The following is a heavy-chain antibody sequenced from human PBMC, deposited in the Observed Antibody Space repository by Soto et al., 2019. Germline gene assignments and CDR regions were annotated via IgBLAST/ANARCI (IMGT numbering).Heavy chain of an antibody. CDR1: GGTFSSDA. Sequence: ASVKVSCKASGGTFSSDAISWVRQAPGQGLEWMGGIIPIFGTANYAQKVQGRVTITADESTSTAYMELSSLRSEDTAVYYCARDGNYYDSSGTGGYYFDYWGQGTLVTVSS. V-gene: IGHV1-69*13. CDR2: IIPIFGTA. D-gene: IGHD3-22*01. J-gene: IGHJ4*02. CDR3: ARDGNYYDSSGTGGYYFDY.